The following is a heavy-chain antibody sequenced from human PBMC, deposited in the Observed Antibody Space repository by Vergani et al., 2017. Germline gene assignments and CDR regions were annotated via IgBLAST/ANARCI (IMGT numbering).Heavy chain of an antibody. CDR3: ARDAGYDFWSSYQKTYYYYGMDV. D-gene: IGHD3-3*01. V-gene: IGHV3-21*02. CDR1: GFTFSSYS. Sequence: EVQLVESGGGLVKPGGSLRLSCAASGFTFSSYSMNWVRQAPGKGLEWVSSISSSSSYIYYADSVKGRFTISRDNAKNSLYLQMNSLRAEDTAVYYCARDAGYDFWSSYQKTYYYYGMDVWGQGTTVTVSS. J-gene: IGHJ6*02. CDR2: ISSSSSYI.